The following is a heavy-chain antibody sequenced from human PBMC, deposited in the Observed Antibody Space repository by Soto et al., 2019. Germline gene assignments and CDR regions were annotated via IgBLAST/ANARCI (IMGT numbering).Heavy chain of an antibody. Sequence: PGGSLRLSCEAPGFPFKTYAIARFRRVPGMGLEWVSTTSIGGNTDLAESVRGRFTVSRDNSKNTLYLQMTNLRVEDAAIYFCARDLRPGLIVPTKSGFDPWGQGTRVTV. CDR2: TSIGGNT. D-gene: IGHD2-21*01. CDR3: ARDLRPGLIVPTKSGFDP. V-gene: IGHV3-23*01. J-gene: IGHJ5*02. CDR1: GFPFKTYA.